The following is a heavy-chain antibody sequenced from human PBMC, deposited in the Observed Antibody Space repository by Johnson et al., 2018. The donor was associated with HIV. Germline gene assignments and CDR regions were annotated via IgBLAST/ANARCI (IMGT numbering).Heavy chain of an antibody. CDR2: ISYDGSNK. CDR1: GFTFSSYA. CDR3: AREVAGDYGDSPGAFDI. V-gene: IGHV3-30-3*01. Sequence: QVQLVESGGGVVQPGTSLRLSCAASGFTFSSYAVHWVRQAPGKGLEWVAVISYDGSNKYYADSVKGRFTISRDNSKNTLHLQMNSLSAEDTAVYYCAREVAGDYGDSPGAFDIWGQGTMVTVSS. J-gene: IGHJ3*02. D-gene: IGHD4-17*01.